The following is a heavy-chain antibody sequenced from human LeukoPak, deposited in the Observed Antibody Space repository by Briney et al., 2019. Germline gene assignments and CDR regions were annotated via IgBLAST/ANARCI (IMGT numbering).Heavy chain of an antibody. Sequence: GGSLRLSCAASGFTFSSYSMNWVRQAPGKGLEWVAFIRYDGSNKYYADSVKGRFTISRDNSKNTLYLQMNSLRAEDTAVYYCATPLGLWFGELLSTLDCWGQGTLVTVSS. CDR2: IRYDGSNK. D-gene: IGHD3-10*01. J-gene: IGHJ4*02. V-gene: IGHV3-30*02. CDR1: GFTFSSYS. CDR3: ATPLGLWFGELLSTLDC.